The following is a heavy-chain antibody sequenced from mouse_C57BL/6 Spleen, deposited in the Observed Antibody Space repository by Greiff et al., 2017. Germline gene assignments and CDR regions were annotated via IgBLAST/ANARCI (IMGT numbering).Heavy chain of an antibody. CDR3: ARWDYSNYEAWFAY. CDR1: GYTFTSYW. J-gene: IGHJ3*01. CDR2: IYPGSGST. Sequence: QVQLQQPGAELVQPGASVKMSCKASGYTFTSYWITWVKPRPGQGLEWIGDIYPGSGSTNYNETFKSKATLTVDTSSSTGYMQLSRLTSEDSAVYYCARWDYSNYEAWFAYWGQGTLVTVSA. V-gene: IGHV1-55*01. D-gene: IGHD2-5*01.